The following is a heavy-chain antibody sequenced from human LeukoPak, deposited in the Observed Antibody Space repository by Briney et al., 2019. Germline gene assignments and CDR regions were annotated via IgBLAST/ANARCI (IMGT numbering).Heavy chain of an antibody. CDR2: IRYDGSNK. Sequence: GGSLRLSCAASGFTFSSYGMHWVRQAPGKGLEWVAFIRYDGSNKYYADSVKGRFTISRDNSKNTLYLQMNSLRAEDTAVYYCARGVGIVVVPAAPADYWGQGTLVTVSS. V-gene: IGHV3-30*02. J-gene: IGHJ4*02. D-gene: IGHD2-2*03. CDR1: GFTFSSYG. CDR3: ARGVGIVVVPAAPADY.